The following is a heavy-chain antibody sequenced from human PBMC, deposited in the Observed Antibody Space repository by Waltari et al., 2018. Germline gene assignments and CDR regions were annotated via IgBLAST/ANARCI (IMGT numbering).Heavy chain of an antibody. V-gene: IGHV3-43*01. CDR1: GFTFDDYT. Sequence: EVQLVESGGVVVQPGGSLRLSCAASGFTFDDYTMHWVRQAPGKGLEWVSLISWDGGSTYYADSVKGRFTISRDNSKNSLYLQMNSLRTEDTALYYCAKDILTGSYFDYWGQGTLVTVSS. CDR2: ISWDGGST. D-gene: IGHD3-9*01. CDR3: AKDILTGSYFDY. J-gene: IGHJ4*02.